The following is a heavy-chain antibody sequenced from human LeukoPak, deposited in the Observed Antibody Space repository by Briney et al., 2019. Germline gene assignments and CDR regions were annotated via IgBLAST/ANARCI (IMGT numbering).Heavy chain of an antibody. Sequence: SETLSLTCAVYGGSFSGYYWSWIRQPPGKGLEWIGEINHSGSTNYNPSLKSRVTISVDTSKNQFSLKLSSVTAADTAVYYCARDLPLGGDAFDIWGQGTLVTVSS. CDR3: ARDLPLGGDAFDI. J-gene: IGHJ3*02. V-gene: IGHV4-34*01. CDR2: INHSGST. CDR1: GGSFSGYY. D-gene: IGHD3-16*01.